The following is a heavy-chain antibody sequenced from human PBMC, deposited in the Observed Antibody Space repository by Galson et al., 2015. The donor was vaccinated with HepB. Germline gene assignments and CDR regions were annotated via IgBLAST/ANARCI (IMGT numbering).Heavy chain of an antibody. CDR2: PSGSGGST. CDR3: AKHKYAVSYHGMDV. D-gene: IGHD2-2*01. V-gene: IGHV3-23*01. Sequence: SLRLSCAASGFSFSSYAMSWVRQTPGKGLEWVSGPSGSGGSTYYADSVKGRFTISRDNSKNTLYLQMNSLRAEETAVYYCAKHKYAVSYHGMDVWGQGTTVTVSS. CDR1: GFSFSSYA. J-gene: IGHJ6*02.